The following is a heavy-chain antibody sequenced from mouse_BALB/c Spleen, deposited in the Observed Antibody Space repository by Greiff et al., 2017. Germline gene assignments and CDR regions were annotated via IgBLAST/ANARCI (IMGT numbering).Heavy chain of an antibody. CDR2: INSNGGST. CDR1: GFTFSSYG. CDR3: ARDPLLRLRDYAMDY. J-gene: IGHJ4*01. Sequence: EVQLVESGGGLVQPGGSLKLSCAASGFTFSSYGMSWVRQTPDKRLELVATINSNGGSTYYPDSVKGRFTISRDNAKNTLYLQMSSLKSEDTAMYYCARDPLLRLRDYAMDYWGQGTSVTVSS. D-gene: IGHD1-2*01. V-gene: IGHV5-6-3*01.